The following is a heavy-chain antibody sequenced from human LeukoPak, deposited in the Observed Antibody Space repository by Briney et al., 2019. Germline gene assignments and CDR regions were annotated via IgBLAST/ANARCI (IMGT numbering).Heavy chain of an antibody. CDR2: INHSGST. J-gene: IGHJ6*02. CDR3: ARGRERQIYYGSGSYQGSSYYYHGMDV. CDR1: GGSFSGYY. V-gene: IGHV4-34*01. Sequence: KPSETLSLTCAVYGGSFSGYYWSWIRQPPGKGLEWTGEINHSGSTNYNPSLKSRVTISVGTSKNQFSLKLSSVTAADTAVYYCARGRERQIYYGSGSYQGSSYYYHGMDVWGQGTTVTVSS. D-gene: IGHD3-10*01.